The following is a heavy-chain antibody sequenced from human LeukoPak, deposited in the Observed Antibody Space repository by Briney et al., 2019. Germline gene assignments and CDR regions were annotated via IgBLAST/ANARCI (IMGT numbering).Heavy chain of an antibody. CDR1: GGSFSGYY. CDR2: INHSGST. J-gene: IGHJ5*02. D-gene: IGHD1-7*01. CDR3: ARGVPGTTSWFDH. V-gene: IGHV4-34*01. Sequence: PSETLSLTCAVYGGSFSGYYWSWIRQPPGKGLEWIGEINHSGSTNYNPSLKSRVTISVDTSKNQFSLKLSSVTAADTAVYYCARGVPGTTSWFDHWGQGTLVTVSS.